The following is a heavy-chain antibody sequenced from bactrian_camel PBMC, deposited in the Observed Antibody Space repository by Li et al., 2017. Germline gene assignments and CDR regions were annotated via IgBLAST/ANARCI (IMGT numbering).Heavy chain of an antibody. D-gene: IGHD3*01. J-gene: IGHJ4*01. CDR1: LYIYSSYC. V-gene: IGHV3S1*01. Sequence: VQLVESGGGSVQAGGSLRLSCEISLYIYSSYCMGWFRQAPGKEREAVAAHYTGTATTYVADSVEGRFTISRDNAKDTLYLQMNSLKIEDTAVYYCALGSSRQATMTARGKGTQVTVS. CDR2: HYTGTATT.